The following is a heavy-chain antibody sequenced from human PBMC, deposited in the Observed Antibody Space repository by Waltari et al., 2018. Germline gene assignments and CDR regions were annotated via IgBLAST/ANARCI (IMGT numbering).Heavy chain of an antibody. CDR3: ASAPLGYEDAFDI. Sequence: QVQLVQSGAEVKKPGASVKVSCKASGYTFTSYDINWVRQATGQGLEWMGRMNPNSGNTGYAQQFQGRVTMTRNTSISTAYMELSSLRSEDTAVYYCASAPLGYEDAFDIWRQGTMVTVSS. CDR2: MNPNSGNT. V-gene: IGHV1-8*01. J-gene: IGHJ3*02. D-gene: IGHD5-12*01. CDR1: GYTFTSYD.